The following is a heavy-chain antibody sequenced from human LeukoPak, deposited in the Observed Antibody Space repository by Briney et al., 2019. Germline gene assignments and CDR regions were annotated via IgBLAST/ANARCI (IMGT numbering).Heavy chain of an antibody. CDR1: GYTFNSYA. CDR3: ARDRAERAYYYGSGSYRRGRGFDY. Sequence: ASVKVSCKASGYTFNSYAMHWVRQAPGQRLECMVWINGGNGNKKYSQKFQGRVTITRDTSASTAYMELSSLRSEDTAVYYCARDRAERAYYYGSGSYRRGRGFDYWGQGTLVTVSS. D-gene: IGHD3-10*01. J-gene: IGHJ4*02. V-gene: IGHV1-3*01. CDR2: INGGNGNK.